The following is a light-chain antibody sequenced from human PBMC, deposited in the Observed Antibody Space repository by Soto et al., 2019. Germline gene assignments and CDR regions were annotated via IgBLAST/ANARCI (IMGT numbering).Light chain of an antibody. V-gene: IGLV1-40*01. CDR3: QSYDNSLSGSWL. CDR2: GND. J-gene: IGLJ3*02. Sequence: QAVVTQPPSVSGAPGQRVTISCTGTSSNIGANYDVHWYQHLPGTAPKLLIYGNDNRPSGVPDRFSGSKSGTSASLAITGLQAEYEDDYYFQSYDNSLSGSWLFGGGTKLTVL. CDR1: SSNIGANYD.